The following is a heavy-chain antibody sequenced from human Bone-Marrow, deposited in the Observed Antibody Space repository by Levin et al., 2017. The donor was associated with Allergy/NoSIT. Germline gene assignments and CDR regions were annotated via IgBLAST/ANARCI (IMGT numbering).Heavy chain of an antibody. CDR3: TRQPDKARGLQSYDYMSYYYYMDV. CDR1: GFTFGGSA. CDR2: IRTKAHGYAT. Sequence: PGGSLRLSCAASGFTFGGSAMHWVRQSSGKGLEWIGRIRTKAHGYATEYVVSVKGWFTISREDSNNTAYLQMNSLKTEDTAVYYCTRQPDKARGLQSYDYMSYYYYMDVWGKGTTVTVSS. V-gene: IGHV3-73*01. D-gene: IGHD3-16*01. J-gene: IGHJ6*03.